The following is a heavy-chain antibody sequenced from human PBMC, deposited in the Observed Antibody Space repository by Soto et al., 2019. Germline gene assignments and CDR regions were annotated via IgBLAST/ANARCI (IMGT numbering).Heavy chain of an antibody. CDR2: IKQDGSEK. Sequence: VGSLRPSCAASGFTFSSYWMSWVRQAPGKGLEWVANIKQDGSEKYYVDSVKGRFTISRDNAKNSLYLQMNSLRAEDTAVYYCARGVIITGDAFDIWGQGTMVTVSS. CDR1: GFTFSSYW. CDR3: ARGVIITGDAFDI. D-gene: IGHD3-10*01. J-gene: IGHJ3*02. V-gene: IGHV3-7*04.